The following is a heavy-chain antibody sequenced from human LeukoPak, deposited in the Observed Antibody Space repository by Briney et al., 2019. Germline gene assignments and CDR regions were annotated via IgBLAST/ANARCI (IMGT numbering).Heavy chain of an antibody. CDR2: VHYSGTT. J-gene: IGHJ5*01. CDR3: AGDMRVSAKVWFDS. Sequence: SETLSLTCTVSGGSISDYYWNWIRQPPGKGLERVAFVHYSGTTNYNPSLQSRVTTAVDMSKKEVSLKLDSVTAADTAVYYCAGDMRVSAKVWFDSWGQGVQVIVSS. V-gene: IGHV4-59*12. D-gene: IGHD3-10*01. CDR1: GGSISDYY.